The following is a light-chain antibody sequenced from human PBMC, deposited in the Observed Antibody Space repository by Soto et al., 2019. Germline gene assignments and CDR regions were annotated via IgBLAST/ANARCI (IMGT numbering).Light chain of an antibody. J-gene: IGLJ3*02. CDR1: SSDVGGYNY. V-gene: IGLV2-8*01. Sequence: QSVLTQPPSASGSPGQSVTISCTGTSSDVGGYNYVSWYQQHPGKAPRLMVYEVTKRPSGVPARFSGSKSGNKASLTVSGLQDEEEADYYCSSHAGIKNVVFGGGTKVTVL. CDR3: SSHAGIKNVV. CDR2: EVT.